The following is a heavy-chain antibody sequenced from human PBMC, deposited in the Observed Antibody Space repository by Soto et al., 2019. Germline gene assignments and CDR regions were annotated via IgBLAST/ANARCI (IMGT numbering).Heavy chain of an antibody. Sequence: EVQLVESGGGLVKPGGSLRLSCAASGFTFSSYNMNWVRQAPGKGLEWLSLITQNSEYIFYADSVKGRFSMSRDDAKNTVYLQMDSLRLDDTAIYYCARDRLLVQDWFEPWGQGTLVTVSS. J-gene: IGHJ5*02. CDR2: ITQNSEYI. V-gene: IGHV3-21*01. CDR1: GFTFSSYN. D-gene: IGHD6-13*01. CDR3: ARDRLLVQDWFEP.